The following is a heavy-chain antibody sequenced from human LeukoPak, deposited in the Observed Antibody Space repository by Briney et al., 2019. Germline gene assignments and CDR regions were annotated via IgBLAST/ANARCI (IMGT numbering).Heavy chain of an antibody. Sequence: SETLSLTCTVSGYSISSGYYWGWIRQPPGKGLEWIGSIYHSGSTYYNPSLKSRVTISVDTSKNQFSLKLSSVTAADTAVYYCASYSNSGSYNPFDYWGQGTLVTVSS. D-gene: IGHD1-26*01. J-gene: IGHJ4*02. V-gene: IGHV4-38-2*02. CDR1: GYSISSGYY. CDR3: ASYSNSGSYNPFDY. CDR2: IYHSGST.